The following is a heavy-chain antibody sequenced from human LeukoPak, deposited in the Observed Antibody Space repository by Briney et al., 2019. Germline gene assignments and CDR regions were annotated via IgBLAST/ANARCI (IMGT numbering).Heavy chain of an antibody. J-gene: IGHJ4*02. Sequence: GGSLRLSCVASGFTFSSYAMSWVRQAPGKGLEWVSYISSVSTIYHADSVKGRFTISRDNAKNSLYLQMNSLRAEDTAVYYCARDTLQLGPLSDYWGQGTLVTVSS. CDR3: ARDTLQLGPLSDY. D-gene: IGHD4-11*01. CDR2: ISSVSTI. CDR1: GFTFSSYA. V-gene: IGHV3-48*01.